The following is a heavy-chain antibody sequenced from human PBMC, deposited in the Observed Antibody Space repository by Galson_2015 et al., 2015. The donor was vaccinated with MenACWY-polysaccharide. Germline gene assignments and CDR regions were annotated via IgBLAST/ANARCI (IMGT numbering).Heavy chain of an antibody. CDR3: AREAWGYSSGWWFDP. D-gene: IGHD6-19*01. Sequence: SVKVSCKASGYTFTSYAMHWVRRAPGQRLEWMGWINAGNGNTKYSQEFQGRVTITRDTSASTAYMELSSLRSEDTAVYYCAREAWGYSSGWWFDPWGQGTLVTVSS. CDR1: GYTFTSYA. V-gene: IGHV1-3*01. CDR2: INAGNGNT. J-gene: IGHJ5*02.